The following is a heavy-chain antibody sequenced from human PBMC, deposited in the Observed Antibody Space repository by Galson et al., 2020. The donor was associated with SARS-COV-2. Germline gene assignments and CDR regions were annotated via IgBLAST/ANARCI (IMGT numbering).Heavy chain of an antibody. D-gene: IGHD2-15*01. CDR3: ARVGGMATTPANYYYYGLDV. CDR1: GFPFSSYS. V-gene: IGHV3-21*01. J-gene: IGHJ6*02. Sequence: GGSLRLSCAASGFPFSSYSMNWVRQAPGKGLEWVSSISPGSSYIYYADSVQGRFTISRDNAKNSLYLQMNSLRAEDTAVYYCARVGGMATTPANYYYYGLDVWGQGTTVTVSS. CDR2: ISPGSSYI.